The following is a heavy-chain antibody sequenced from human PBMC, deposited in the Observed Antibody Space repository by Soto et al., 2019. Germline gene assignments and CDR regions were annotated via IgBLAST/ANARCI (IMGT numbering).Heavy chain of an antibody. J-gene: IGHJ6*02. CDR2: IIPIFGTA. V-gene: IGHV1-69*01. CDR1: GVSFRSYA. D-gene: IGHD2-2*01. Sequence: VASVEVSCNASGVSFRSYAISWVRQAPGQGLEWMGGIIPIFGTANYAQKFQGRVTITADESTSTAYMELSSLRSEDTAVYYCARATYMRHGIGVSGQAITLTLSS. CDR3: ARATYMRHGIGV.